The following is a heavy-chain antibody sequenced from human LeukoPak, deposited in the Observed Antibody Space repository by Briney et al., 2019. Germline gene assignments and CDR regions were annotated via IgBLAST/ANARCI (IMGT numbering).Heavy chain of an antibody. CDR2: IKSKTDGGTT. CDR1: GFTFSNAW. J-gene: IGHJ4*02. CDR3: TTDAGGYCGGDCYWVDY. D-gene: IGHD2-21*01. Sequence: GGSLRLSCAASGFTFSNAWMSWVRQAPGKGLEWVGRIKSKTDGGTTGYAAPVKGRFTISRDDSKNTLYLQMNSLKTEDTVVYYCTTDAGGYCGGDCYWVDYWGQGTLVTVSS. V-gene: IGHV3-15*01.